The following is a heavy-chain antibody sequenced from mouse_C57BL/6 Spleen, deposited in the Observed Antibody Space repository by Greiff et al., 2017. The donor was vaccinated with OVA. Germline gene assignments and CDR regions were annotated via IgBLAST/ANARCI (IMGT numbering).Heavy chain of an antibody. V-gene: IGHV2-5*01. CDR2: IWRGGST. CDR3: AKKPYSNYDAMDY. CDR1: GFSLTSYG. Sequence: QVQLQQSGPGLVQPSQSLSITCTVSGFSLTSYGVHWVRQSPGKGLEWLGVIWRGGSTDYNAAFMSRLSITKDNSKSQVFFKMNSLQADDTAIYYCAKKPYSNYDAMDYWGQGTSVTVSS. D-gene: IGHD2-5*01. J-gene: IGHJ4*01.